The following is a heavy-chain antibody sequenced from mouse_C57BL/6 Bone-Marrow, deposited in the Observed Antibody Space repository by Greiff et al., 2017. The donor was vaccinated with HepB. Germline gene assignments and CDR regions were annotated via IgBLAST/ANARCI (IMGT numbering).Heavy chain of an antibody. CDR2: ISSGSSTI. J-gene: IGHJ3*01. Sequence: EVQWVESGGGLVKPGGSLKLSCAASGFTFSDYGMHWVRQAPEKGLEWVAYISSGSSTIYYADTVKGRFTISRDNAKNTLFLQMTSLRSEDTAMYYCATTMIRRAWFAYWGQGTLVTVSA. CDR1: GFTFSDYG. CDR3: ATTMIRRAWFAY. V-gene: IGHV5-17*01. D-gene: IGHD2-4*01.